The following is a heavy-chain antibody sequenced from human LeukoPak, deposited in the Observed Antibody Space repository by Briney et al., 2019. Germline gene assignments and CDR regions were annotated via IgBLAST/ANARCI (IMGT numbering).Heavy chain of an antibody. V-gene: IGHV4-39*07. Sequence: PSETLSLTCTVSGGSISSSSYYWGWIRQPPGKGLEWIGSIYYSGTTNYNSSLRSRVTISVDTSKNQFSLKLSSVTAADTAIYYCARYLDYGGNSRVFQHWGQGTLVTVSS. J-gene: IGHJ1*01. CDR1: GGSISSSSYY. D-gene: IGHD4-23*01. CDR2: IYYSGTT. CDR3: ARYLDYGGNSRVFQH.